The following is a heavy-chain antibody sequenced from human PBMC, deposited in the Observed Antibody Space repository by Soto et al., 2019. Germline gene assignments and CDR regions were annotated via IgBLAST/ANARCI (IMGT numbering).Heavy chain of an antibody. V-gene: IGHV3-23*01. CDR1: GFTFSSYA. D-gene: IGHD6-19*01. J-gene: IGHJ3*02. CDR3: ATGSESSGWYDAFDI. CDR2: ISGSGGST. Sequence: GGSLRLSCAASGFTFSSYAMSWVRQAPGKGLEWVSAISGSGGSTYYADSVKGRFTISRDNSKNTLYLQMNSLRAEDTAVYYCATGSESSGWYDAFDIWGQGTMVTVSS.